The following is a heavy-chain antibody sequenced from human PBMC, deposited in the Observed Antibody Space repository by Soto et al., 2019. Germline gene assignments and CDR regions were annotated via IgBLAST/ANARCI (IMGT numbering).Heavy chain of an antibody. J-gene: IGHJ5*02. CDR3: ARGLECRGYCLDKPTWFAP. D-gene: IGHD2-15*01. Sequence: QVQLVQSGGEVKKPGASVKVSCTASAYTFTNYGISWVRQAPGQGLEWMGWISAYNGNINYAQKFQGRVTITADKSTSTVYMELSSLRSDDTAVYFCARGLECRGYCLDKPTWFAPWGQGTLVTVSS. CDR2: ISAYNGNI. CDR1: AYTFTNYG. V-gene: IGHV1-18*01.